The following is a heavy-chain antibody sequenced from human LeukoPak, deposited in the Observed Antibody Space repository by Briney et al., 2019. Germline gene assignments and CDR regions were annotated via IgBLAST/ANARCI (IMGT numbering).Heavy chain of an antibody. Sequence: RASVKVSCKASGYTFTSYGISWVRQAPGQGLEWMGWISAYNGNTNYAQKLQGRVTMTTDTSTSTAYMELRSLRSDDTAVYYCARSPITGTKGVFDYWGQGTLVTVSS. V-gene: IGHV1-18*01. J-gene: IGHJ4*02. CDR3: ARSPITGTKGVFDY. D-gene: IGHD1-7*01. CDR1: GYTFTSYG. CDR2: ISAYNGNT.